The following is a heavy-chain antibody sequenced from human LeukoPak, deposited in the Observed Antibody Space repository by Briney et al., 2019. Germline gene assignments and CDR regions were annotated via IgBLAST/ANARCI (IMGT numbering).Heavy chain of an antibody. CDR2: TYYRSKWYN. D-gene: IGHD5-18*01. CDR1: GDSHSSSSAA. Sequence: SRTLSLTCALSGDSHSSSSAAWRWVRQSPSRGLEWLGSTYYRSKWYNDYAVSVKSLIIINPETSKNQFSLQLNSVTPEDTAIYYCARGYSYGFDYWGQGSLVTVSS. J-gene: IGHJ4*02. V-gene: IGHV6-1*01. CDR3: ARGYSYGFDY.